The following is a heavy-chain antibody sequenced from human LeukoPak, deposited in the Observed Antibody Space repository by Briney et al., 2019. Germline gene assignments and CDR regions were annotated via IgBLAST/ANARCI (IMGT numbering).Heavy chain of an antibody. Sequence: PSETLSLTCAVYGGSFSGYYWSWIRQPPGKGLEWIGEINHSGSTNYNPSLKSRVTIPVDTSKNQFSLKLGSVTAADTAVYYCARCYDFWSGYYRHYYGMDVWGQGTTVTVSS. V-gene: IGHV4-34*01. CDR2: INHSGST. CDR3: ARCYDFWSGYYRHYYGMDV. D-gene: IGHD3-3*01. CDR1: GGSFSGYY. J-gene: IGHJ6*02.